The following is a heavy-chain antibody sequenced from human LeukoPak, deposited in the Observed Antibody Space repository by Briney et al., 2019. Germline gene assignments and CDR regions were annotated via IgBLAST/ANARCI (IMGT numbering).Heavy chain of an antibody. V-gene: IGHV3-53*01. J-gene: IGHJ4*02. Sequence: GGSLRLSCAASGFTVSSNYMSWVRQAPGKGLEWVSVIYSGGSTYYADSVKGRFTISRDNSKNTLYLQMNSLRAEDTAVYYCASPIGGGAGNSGNFDYWAREPWSPSPQ. CDR3: ASPIGGGAGNSGNFDY. CDR1: GFTVSSNY. CDR2: IYSGGST. D-gene: IGHD2-21*02.